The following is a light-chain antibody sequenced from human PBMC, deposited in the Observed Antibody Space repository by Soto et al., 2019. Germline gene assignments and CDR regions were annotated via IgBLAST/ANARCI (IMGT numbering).Light chain of an antibody. CDR3: QQRSNWPPALT. CDR1: QSVSSY. J-gene: IGKJ4*01. Sequence: EIVLTQSPATLSLSPGERATLSCRASQSVSSYLAWYQQKPGQAPRLLTYDASNRATGIPARFSGSGSGTDFTRTISILEPEDFAVYYCQQRSNWPPALTFGGGTKVEIK. V-gene: IGKV3-11*01. CDR2: DAS.